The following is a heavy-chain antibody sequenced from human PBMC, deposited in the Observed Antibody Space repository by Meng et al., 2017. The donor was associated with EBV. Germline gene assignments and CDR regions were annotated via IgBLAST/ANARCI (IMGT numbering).Heavy chain of an antibody. J-gene: IGHJ4*02. CDR1: GYTFTTYY. CDR2: IIPAGGNT. V-gene: IGHV1-46*01. CDR3: VRELVGGTFDY. Sequence: GHVVQSGAEGENPGASGKVSCKASGYTFTTYYLHLVRQAPGQGLEWMGIIIPAGGNTNYAQKFRGRFTMTRDTSTSTVYMDLSILTSEDTAVYYCVRELVGGTFDYWGQGTLVTVSS. D-gene: IGHD1/OR15-1a*01.